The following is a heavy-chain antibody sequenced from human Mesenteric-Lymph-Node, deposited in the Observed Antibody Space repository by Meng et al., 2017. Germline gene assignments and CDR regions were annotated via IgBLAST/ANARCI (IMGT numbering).Heavy chain of an antibody. CDR3: AKKTVGSGYQPYDY. Sequence: GESLKISCAACGFTFSSYDMHWVRQATGKGLEWVSAIGTAGDTYYPGSVKGQFTISRENAKNSLYLQMNSLRAGDTAVYYCAKKTVGSGYQPYDYWGQGTLVTVSS. CDR1: GFTFSSYD. J-gene: IGHJ4*02. D-gene: IGHD3-22*01. V-gene: IGHV3-13*03. CDR2: IGTAGDT.